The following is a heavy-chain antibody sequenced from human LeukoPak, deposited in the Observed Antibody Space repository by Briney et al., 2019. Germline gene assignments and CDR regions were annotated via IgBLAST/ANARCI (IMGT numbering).Heavy chain of an antibody. Sequence: GGSPRLSCAASGFTVSSNYMSWVRQAPGKGLEWVSVIYSGGSTYYADSVKGRFTISRDNSKNTLYLQMNSLRAEDTAVYYCARWAYDSSGYYETYYFDYWGQGTLVTVSS. CDR1: GFTVSSNY. V-gene: IGHV3-53*01. D-gene: IGHD3-22*01. CDR2: IYSGGST. J-gene: IGHJ4*02. CDR3: ARWAYDSSGYYETYYFDY.